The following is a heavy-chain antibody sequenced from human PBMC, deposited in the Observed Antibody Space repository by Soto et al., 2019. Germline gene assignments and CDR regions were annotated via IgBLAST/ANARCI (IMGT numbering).Heavy chain of an antibody. CDR2: INDRGSI. Sequence: QVQLQQWGAGPLRPLETLSLTCGVSGGSFSGCYWAWIRQSPGKGLGWIGEINDRGSINYNPSLKSRVSISVDTSKNHYSLNLRSVTAADTAVYYCARESHDILTGPPWVWYFDLWGRGTLVTVSS. V-gene: IGHV4-34*01. J-gene: IGHJ2*01. CDR1: GGSFSGCY. D-gene: IGHD3-9*01. CDR3: ARESHDILTGPPWVWYFDL.